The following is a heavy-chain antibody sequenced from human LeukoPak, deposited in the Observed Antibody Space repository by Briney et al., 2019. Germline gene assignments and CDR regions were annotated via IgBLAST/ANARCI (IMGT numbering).Heavy chain of an antibody. V-gene: IGHV4-59*12. J-gene: IGHJ4*02. CDR1: GGSISSYY. CDR2: IYYSGST. CDR3: ARAGMTTVTDFDY. D-gene: IGHD4-17*01. Sequence: PSETLSLTCTVSGGSISSYYWSWIRQPPGKGLEWVGYIYYSGSTNYNPSLKSRVTMSVDTSKNQFSLKLSSVTAADTAVYYCARAGMTTVTDFDYWGQGTLVTVSS.